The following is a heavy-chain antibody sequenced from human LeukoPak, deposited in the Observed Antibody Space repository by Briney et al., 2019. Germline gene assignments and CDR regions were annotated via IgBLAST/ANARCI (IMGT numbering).Heavy chain of an antibody. CDR3: STLGPFDY. V-gene: IGHV3-21*01. D-gene: IGHD3-16*01. Sequence: GGSLRLSCAASGFTFSNFRMNWVRQAPGKGLEWVSSISSSSTYIYYTDSVKGRFTISRDNAKNSLYLQMNSLRDEDTAVYYCSTLGPFDYWGQGTLVTVSS. J-gene: IGHJ4*02. CDR2: ISSSSTYI. CDR1: GFTFSNFR.